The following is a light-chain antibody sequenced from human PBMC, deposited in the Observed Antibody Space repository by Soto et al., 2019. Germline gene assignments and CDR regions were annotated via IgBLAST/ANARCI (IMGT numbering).Light chain of an antibody. J-gene: IGKJ1*01. CDR2: SAS. CDR3: QKYDSAPRT. CDR1: QGINNY. V-gene: IGKV1-27*01. Sequence: DIRMTQSPSSLSASVGDSDTITCRASQGINNYLAWYQQKPGKVPVLLIYSASTLKPGIPSRFSGSGTGTDFTLTISSLQPEDFATYYCQKYDSAPRTFGQGTKVDIK.